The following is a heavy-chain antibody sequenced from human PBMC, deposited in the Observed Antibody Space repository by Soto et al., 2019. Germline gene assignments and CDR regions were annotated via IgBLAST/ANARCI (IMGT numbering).Heavy chain of an antibody. Sequence: QVQLVESGGGVVQPGRSLRLSCAASGFTFSSYAMHWVRQAPGKGLEWVAVISYDGSNKYYADSVKGRFTISRDNSKNTLYLQMNSLRAEDTAVYYCARGVGDGYLSDYWGQGTLVTVSS. CDR3: ARGVGDGYLSDY. D-gene: IGHD1-26*01. J-gene: IGHJ4*02. CDR1: GFTFSSYA. V-gene: IGHV3-30-3*01. CDR2: ISYDGSNK.